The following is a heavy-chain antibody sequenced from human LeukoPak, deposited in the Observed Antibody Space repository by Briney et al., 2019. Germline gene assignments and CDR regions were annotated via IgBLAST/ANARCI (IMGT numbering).Heavy chain of an antibody. CDR1: GYTFTGYH. J-gene: IGHJ4*02. Sequence: PLASVKVSCKASGYTFTGYHMHWVRQAPGQGLEWMGWINPNSGGTNYAQKFQGRVTMTRDTSISTAYMELSRLRSDDTAVYYCARGRLGTAMVHFDYWGQGTLVTVSS. D-gene: IGHD5-18*01. V-gene: IGHV1-2*02. CDR2: INPNSGGT. CDR3: ARGRLGTAMVHFDY.